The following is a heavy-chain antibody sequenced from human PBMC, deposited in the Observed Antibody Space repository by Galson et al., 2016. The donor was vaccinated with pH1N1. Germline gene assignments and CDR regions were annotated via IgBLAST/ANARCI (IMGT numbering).Heavy chain of an antibody. V-gene: IGHV1-3*01. J-gene: IGHJ3*02. D-gene: IGHD3-10*01. Sequence: SCKALGYTFTTYAVYWVRQAPGQSLEWMGWIHAGNGYTQYSQKFQGRVTITSDTSASTAYMELARLRSEDTAVYFCARDRDSASYKAKDAFDIWGQGTMVIVPS. CDR2: IHAGNGYT. CDR1: GYTFTTYA. CDR3: ARDRDSASYKAKDAFDI.